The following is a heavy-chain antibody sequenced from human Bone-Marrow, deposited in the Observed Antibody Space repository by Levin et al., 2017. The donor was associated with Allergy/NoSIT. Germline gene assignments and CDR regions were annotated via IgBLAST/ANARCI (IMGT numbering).Heavy chain of an antibody. V-gene: IGHV3-48*03. J-gene: IGHJ4*02. D-gene: IGHD6-13*01. Sequence: GESLKISCAASGFIFRSYEMKWVRQAPGKGLEWVSYIGSSGDSIYYADSVKGRFTISRDNAKNSLYLQMNSLRAEDTAVYYCARDRRAGAGKEPADFWGQGTLVTVSS. CDR1: GFIFRSYE. CDR2: IGSSGDSI. CDR3: ARDRRAGAGKEPADF.